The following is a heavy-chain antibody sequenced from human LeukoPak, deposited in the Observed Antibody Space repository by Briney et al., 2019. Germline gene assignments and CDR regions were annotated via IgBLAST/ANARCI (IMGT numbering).Heavy chain of an antibody. CDR1: GFTFDDYA. Sequence: GGSLRLSCAASGFTFDDYAMHWVRQAPGKGLEWVSLISWDGGSTYYADSVKGRFTISIDNSKNSLYLQMNSLRTEDTALYYCAKSGGYGGYDYFFDYWGQGTLVTVSS. CDR3: AKSGGYGGYDYFFDY. J-gene: IGHJ4*02. D-gene: IGHD5-12*01. CDR2: ISWDGGST. V-gene: IGHV3-43D*03.